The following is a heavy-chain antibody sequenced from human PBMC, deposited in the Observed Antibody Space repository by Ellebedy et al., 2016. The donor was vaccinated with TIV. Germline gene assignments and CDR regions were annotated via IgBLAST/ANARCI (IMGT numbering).Heavy chain of an antibody. Sequence: GGSLRLXXAASGFTFSSYGMHWVRQAPGKGLEWVAVIWYDGSNKYYADSVKGRFTISRDNSKNMLYLQMNSLRAEDTAVYYCARARLDWNWFDPWGQGTLVTVSS. J-gene: IGHJ5*02. CDR2: IWYDGSNK. CDR1: GFTFSSYG. D-gene: IGHD3-9*01. V-gene: IGHV3-33*01. CDR3: ARARLDWNWFDP.